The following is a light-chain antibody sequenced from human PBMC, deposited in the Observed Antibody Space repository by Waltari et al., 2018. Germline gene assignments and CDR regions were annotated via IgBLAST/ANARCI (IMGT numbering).Light chain of an antibody. CDR2: GAS. CDR3: QQYSTSPTWT. V-gene: IGKV3-20*01. CDR1: QSVSSSF. Sequence: EIVLTQSPGTLSLSPGERATLSCRASQSVSSSFLAWYQQKPGQAPRPRIYGASSRATGIPDRVSGSESGTDFTLTISRLEPEDFAVDYCQQYSTSPTWTFGQGTKVEIK. J-gene: IGKJ1*01.